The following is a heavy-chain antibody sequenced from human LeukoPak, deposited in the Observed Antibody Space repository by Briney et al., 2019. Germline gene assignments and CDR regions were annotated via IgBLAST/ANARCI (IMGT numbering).Heavy chain of an antibody. Sequence: SETLSLTCTVSGVSFGSGDYFWSWIRQPPGKGLEWIEYIYFSGSIYSNPSLESRVTVSIATSKNEFSLKLRSVTAADTAVYCWTRNASPDYWGQGRMVTVSS. J-gene: IGHJ4*02. V-gene: IGHV4-30-4*02. CDR3: TRNASPDY. CDR1: GVSFGSGDYF. D-gene: IGHD1-14*01. CDR2: IYFSGSI.